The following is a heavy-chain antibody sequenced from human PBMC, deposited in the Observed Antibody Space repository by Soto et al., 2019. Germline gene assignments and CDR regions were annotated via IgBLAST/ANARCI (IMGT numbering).Heavy chain of an antibody. Sequence: SLRVSCTASEFTFSRYAMHWVRENPVKVLEWVAVISYDGSNKYYADSVKGRFTISRDNSKNTLYLQMNSLRAEDTAVYYCARDLGSSVPPYYYYYGMDVWGQGTTVTVSS. V-gene: IGHV3-30-3*01. D-gene: IGHD6-6*01. CDR1: EFTFSRYA. CDR2: ISYDGSNK. J-gene: IGHJ6*02. CDR3: ARDLGSSVPPYYYYYGMDV.